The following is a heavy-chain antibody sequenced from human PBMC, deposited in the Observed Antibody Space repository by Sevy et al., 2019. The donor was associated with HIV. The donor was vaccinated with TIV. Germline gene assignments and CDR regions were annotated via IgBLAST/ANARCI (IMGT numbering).Heavy chain of an antibody. J-gene: IGHJ3*02. D-gene: IGHD3-22*01. CDR2: IYYSGST. CDR3: AGGTYYDSSGYWKDAFDI. V-gene: IGHV4-59*13. Sequence: SETLSLTCTVSGGSISSYYWSWIRQPPGKGLEWIGYIYYSGSTNYNPSLKSRVTISVDTSKNQFSLKLSSVTAADTAVYYCAGGTYYDSSGYWKDAFDIWGQGTMVTVSS. CDR1: GGSISSYY.